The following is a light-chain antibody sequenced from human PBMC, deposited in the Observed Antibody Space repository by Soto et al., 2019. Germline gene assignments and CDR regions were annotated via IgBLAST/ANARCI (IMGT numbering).Light chain of an antibody. V-gene: IGLV2-14*01. J-gene: IGLJ1*01. CDR1: GSDVGGYNY. CDR2: EVS. Sequence: QSVLTQPASVSGSPGQSITISCTGTGSDVGGYNYVSWYQQHPGKAPKLMIYEVSNRPSGVSNRFSGSKSGNTASLTISGLQAEDEADYYCSSYTSSSPYVSGTGTKVTVL. CDR3: SSYTSSSPYV.